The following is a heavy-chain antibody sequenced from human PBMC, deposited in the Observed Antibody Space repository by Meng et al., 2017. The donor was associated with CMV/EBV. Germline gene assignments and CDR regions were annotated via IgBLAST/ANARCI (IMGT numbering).Heavy chain of an antibody. CDR1: GGSFSGYY. J-gene: IGHJ6*02. Sequence: GSLRLSCAVYGGSFSGYYWSWIRQPPGEGLEWIGEINHSGSTNYNPSLKSRVTISVDTSKNQFSLKLSSVTAADTAVYYCARSPTYYYYGMDVWGQGTTVTVSS. V-gene: IGHV4-34*01. CDR2: INHSGST. D-gene: IGHD4-11*01. CDR3: ARSPTYYYYGMDV.